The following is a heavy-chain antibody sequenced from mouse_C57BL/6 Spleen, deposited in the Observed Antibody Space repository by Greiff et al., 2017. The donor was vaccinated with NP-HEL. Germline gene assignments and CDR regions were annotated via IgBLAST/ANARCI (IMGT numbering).Heavy chain of an antibody. V-gene: IGHV1-26*01. Sequence: VQLQQSGPELVKPGASVKISCKASGYTFTDYYMNWVKQSHGKSLEWIGDINPNNGGTRYNQKFKGKATLTVDKSSSTAYMELRSLTSEDSAVYYCAREGPYAMDYWGQGTSVTVSS. CDR2: INPNNGGT. CDR3: AREGPYAMDY. CDR1: GYTFTDYY. J-gene: IGHJ4*01.